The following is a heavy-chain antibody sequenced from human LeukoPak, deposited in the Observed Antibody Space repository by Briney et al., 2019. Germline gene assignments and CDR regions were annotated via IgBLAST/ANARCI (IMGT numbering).Heavy chain of an antibody. CDR3: ARGVEPLAANTLAY. CDR1: GFTVSSNY. CDR2: LYSDGNT. J-gene: IGHJ4*02. D-gene: IGHD1-14*01. V-gene: IGHV3-53*01. Sequence: GGSLRLSCAASGFTVSSNYMSWVRQAPGKGLEWVSVLYSDGNTKYADSVQGRFTISRDNSKNTLYLEMNSLSPDDTAVYYCARGVEPLAANTLAYWGQGTLVTVSS.